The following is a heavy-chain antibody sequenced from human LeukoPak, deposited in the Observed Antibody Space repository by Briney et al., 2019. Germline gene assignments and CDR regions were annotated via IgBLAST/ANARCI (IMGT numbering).Heavy chain of an antibody. Sequence: VSVKVSCKASGYTFTSYYMHWVRQAPGQGLEWMGIINPSGGSTSYAQKFQGRVTMTRDTSTSTVYMEPSSLRSEDTAVYYCARSVGEDGYNSVYYGMDVWGQGTTVTVSS. J-gene: IGHJ6*02. V-gene: IGHV1-46*01. D-gene: IGHD5-24*01. CDR2: INPSGGST. CDR1: GYTFTSYY. CDR3: ARSVGEDGYNSVYYGMDV.